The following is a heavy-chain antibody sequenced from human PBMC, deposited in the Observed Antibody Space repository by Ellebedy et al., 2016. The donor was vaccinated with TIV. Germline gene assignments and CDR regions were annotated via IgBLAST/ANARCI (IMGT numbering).Heavy chain of an antibody. J-gene: IGHJ4*02. CDR2: INHDGSEK. D-gene: IGHD5-18*01. V-gene: IGHV3-7*01. Sequence: GESLKISXAASGFTFSTYWLSWVRQAPGKGLEWVATINHDGSEKYFVDSVKGRFTISRDNAKNSLCLQMNSLRAEDTAVYYCVRDKSSGSTYGSHFDYWGQGSLVTVSS. CDR1: GFTFSTYW. CDR3: VRDKSSGSTYGSHFDY.